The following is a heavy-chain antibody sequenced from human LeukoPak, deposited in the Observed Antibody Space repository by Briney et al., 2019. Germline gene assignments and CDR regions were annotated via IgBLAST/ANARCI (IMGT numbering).Heavy chain of an antibody. CDR3: ARGRRGAYYRPTSQYFDY. Sequence: ASVKVSCKASGYTFTSYDINWVRQATGQGLEWMGWMNPNSGNTGYAQKFQGRVTMTRNTSISTAYMELSSLRSEDTAVYYCARGRRGAYYRPTSQYFDYWGQGTLVTVSS. CDR2: MNPNSGNT. J-gene: IGHJ4*02. V-gene: IGHV1-8*01. D-gene: IGHD3-10*01. CDR1: GYTFTSYD.